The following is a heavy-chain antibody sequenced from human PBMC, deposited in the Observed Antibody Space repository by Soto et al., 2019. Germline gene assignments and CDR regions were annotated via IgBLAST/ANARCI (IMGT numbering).Heavy chain of an antibody. CDR1: GYTFTSYG. V-gene: IGHV1-18*04. J-gene: IGHJ6*02. Sequence: QVQLVQSGGEVTKPGASVKVSCKSSGYTFTSYGVSWVLQAPGQGLEWLGWISVYTGNTKQAQKFQDRVTLTTESSTSTAYLELRNLRSDDTSVYYCARDRCTTDKCYTHHFDVWGQGTTVTVSS. CDR2: ISVYTGNT. D-gene: IGHD2-8*01. CDR3: ARDRCTTDKCYTHHFDV.